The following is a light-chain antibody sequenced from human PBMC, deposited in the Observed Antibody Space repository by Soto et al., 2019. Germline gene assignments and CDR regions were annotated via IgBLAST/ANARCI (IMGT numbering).Light chain of an antibody. V-gene: IGKV3-20*01. CDR3: HQYADSPQT. J-gene: IGKJ2*01. Sequence: EIVLTQSPATLSLSPGERATLSCRASQSVSSSYLAWYQQKPGQAPRLLIYGASSRATGIPARFRGSGSGTDFTLTISSLEPEDSAVYFCHQYADSPQTFGQGTKVDIK. CDR1: QSVSSSY. CDR2: GAS.